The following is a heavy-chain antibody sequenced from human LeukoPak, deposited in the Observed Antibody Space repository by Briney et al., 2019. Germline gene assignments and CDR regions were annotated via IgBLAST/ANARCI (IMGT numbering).Heavy chain of an antibody. J-gene: IGHJ4*02. D-gene: IGHD1-26*01. Sequence: SETLSLTCTVSGGSISSYYWSWIRQPPGKGLEWIGYIYYSGSTKYSPSLKSRVTISVDTSKNQFSLKLSSVTAADTAVYYCATAGIVARRYFDYWGQGTLVTVSS. CDR1: GGSISSYY. V-gene: IGHV4-59*08. CDR3: ATAGIVARRYFDY. CDR2: IYYSGST.